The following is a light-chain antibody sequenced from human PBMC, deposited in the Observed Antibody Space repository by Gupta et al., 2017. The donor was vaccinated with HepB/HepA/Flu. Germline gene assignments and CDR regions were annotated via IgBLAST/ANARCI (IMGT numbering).Light chain of an antibody. CDR2: SNN. V-gene: IGLV1-44*01. Sequence: QSVLPQPPSASGTPGQRVNISCSGSSSNIGSNTVNWYQQLPGTAPKLLIYSNNQRPSGVPDRFSGSKSGTSASLAISGLQSEDEADYYCAAWDDSLNGVVFGGGTKLTVL. CDR1: SSNIGSNT. J-gene: IGLJ2*01. CDR3: AAWDDSLNGVV.